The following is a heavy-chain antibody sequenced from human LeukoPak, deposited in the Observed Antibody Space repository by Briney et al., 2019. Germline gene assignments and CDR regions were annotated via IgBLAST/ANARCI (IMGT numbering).Heavy chain of an antibody. CDR1: GGTFSSYA. J-gene: IGHJ4*02. CDR2: IIPIFGTA. D-gene: IGHD6-13*01. V-gene: IGHV1-69*13. CDR3: ARVRRHSSSGYSPPPGPFDY. Sequence: SVKVSCKASGGTFSSYAISWVRQAPGQGLEWMGGIIPIFGTANYAQKFQGRVTITADESTSTAYMELSSLRSEDTAVYYCARVRRHSSSGYSPPPGPFDYWGQGTLVTVSS.